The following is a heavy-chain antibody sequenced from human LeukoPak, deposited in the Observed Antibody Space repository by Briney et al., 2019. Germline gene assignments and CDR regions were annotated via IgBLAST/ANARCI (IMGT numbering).Heavy chain of an antibody. CDR3: ARQSIAARGYYYYMDV. J-gene: IGHJ6*03. CDR1: GGSISSTSYF. Sequence: SETLSLTCTVSGGSISSTSYFWGCIRQPPGKGLECIGSIYYSGSTNYNPSLKSPVTMSVDTPKNQFSLKLTSVTAADTAVYYCARQSIAARGYYYYMDVWGKGTTVTVSS. V-gene: IGHV4-39*01. CDR2: IYYSGST. D-gene: IGHD6-6*01.